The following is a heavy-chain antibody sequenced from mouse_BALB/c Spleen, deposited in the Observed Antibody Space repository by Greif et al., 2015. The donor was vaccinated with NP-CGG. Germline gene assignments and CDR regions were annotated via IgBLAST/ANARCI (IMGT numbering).Heavy chain of an antibody. D-gene: IGHD2-14*01. Sequence: VQLVESGAELMKPGASVKISCKATGYTFSSYWIEWVKQRPGHGLEWIGEILPGSGSTNYNEKFKGKATFTADTSSNTAYMQLSSLTSEDSAVYYCARPLYRYDDGAHFDYWGQGTTLIVSS. CDR2: ILPGSGST. J-gene: IGHJ2*01. V-gene: IGHV1-9*01. CDR3: ARPLYRYDDGAHFDY. CDR1: GYTFSSYW.